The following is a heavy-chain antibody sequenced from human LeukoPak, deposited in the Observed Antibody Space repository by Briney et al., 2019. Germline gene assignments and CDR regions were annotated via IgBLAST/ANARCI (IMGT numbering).Heavy chain of an antibody. CDR3: ARDDNDLTISPDY. CDR2: IYYSGST. D-gene: IGHD3-3*01. V-gene: IGHV4-39*02. J-gene: IGHJ4*02. CDR1: GGSISSSSYY. Sequence: SETLSLTCTVSGGSISSSSYYWGWIRQPPGKGLEWIGSIYYSGSTYYNPSLKSRVTISVDTSKNQFSLKLSSVTAADTAVYYCARDDNDLTISPDYWGQGTLVTVSS.